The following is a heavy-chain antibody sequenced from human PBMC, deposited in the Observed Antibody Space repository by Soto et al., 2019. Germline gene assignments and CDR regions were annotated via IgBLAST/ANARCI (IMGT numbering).Heavy chain of an antibody. CDR1: GFTFGDYA. Sequence: EVQLVESGGGLVQPGRSLRLSCTASGFTFGDYAMNWFRQAPGKGLEWVGFIRSKAYGGTTENAASVKGRFTISRDDSKSIAYLQMNSLKTEDTAVYYCTRDHRNLDYWGQGTLVTVSS. V-gene: IGHV3-49*03. D-gene: IGHD1-1*01. CDR3: TRDHRNLDY. CDR2: IRSKAYGGTT. J-gene: IGHJ4*02.